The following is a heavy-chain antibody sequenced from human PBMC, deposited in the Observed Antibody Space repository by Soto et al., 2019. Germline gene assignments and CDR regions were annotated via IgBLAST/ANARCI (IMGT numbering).Heavy chain of an antibody. CDR2: ISGSGDTI. Sequence: QVQLVESGGGLVKPGGSLRLSCAASGVTFSDYYMTWIRQPPGKGLEWVSYISGSGDTIYYADSVKGRFTVSRDNARNSLYLQMNSLRAEDTAFYYCASDPYYYASGFWGQGTLVTVSS. J-gene: IGHJ4*02. V-gene: IGHV3-11*01. CDR1: GVTFSDYY. D-gene: IGHD3-10*01. CDR3: ASDPYYYASGF.